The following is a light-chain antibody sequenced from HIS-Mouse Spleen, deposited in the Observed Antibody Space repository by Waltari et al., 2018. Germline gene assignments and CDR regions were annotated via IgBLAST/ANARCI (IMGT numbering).Light chain of an antibody. V-gene: IGKV1-9*01. CDR2: AAS. CDR1: QGISSY. CDR3: QQLNSYPPT. J-gene: IGKJ1*01. Sequence: IQLTQSPSFLAASVGNSVTITCRASQGISSYLAWYQQKPGKAPKLLIYAASTLQSGVPSRFSGSGSGTEFTLTISSLQPEDFATYYCQQLNSYPPTFGQGTKVEIK.